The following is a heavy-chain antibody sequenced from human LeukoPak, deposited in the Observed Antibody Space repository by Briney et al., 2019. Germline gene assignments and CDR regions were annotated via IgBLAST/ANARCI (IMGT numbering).Heavy chain of an antibody. D-gene: IGHD2-15*01. CDR1: GPTFSSYA. CDR3: AKDSGPLQYYFDY. V-gene: IGHV3-23*01. Sequence: GGSLRLSCAASGPTFSSYAMSWVRQAPGKGLEWVSAISGSGGSTYYADSVKGRFTISRDNSKNTLYLQMNSLRAEDTAVYYCAKDSGPLQYYFDYWGQGTLVTVSS. J-gene: IGHJ4*02. CDR2: ISGSGGST.